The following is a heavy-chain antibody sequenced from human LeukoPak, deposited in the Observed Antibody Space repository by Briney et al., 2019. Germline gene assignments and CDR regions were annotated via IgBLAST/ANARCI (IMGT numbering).Heavy chain of an antibody. CDR3: AGDPEQQLATYYGMDV. CDR1: GYTFTSYY. J-gene: IGHJ6*02. D-gene: IGHD6-13*01. V-gene: IGHV1-46*01. CDR2: INPSGGST. Sequence: ASVKVSCKASGYTFTSYYMHWVRQAPGQGLEWMVIINPSGGSTSYAQKFQGRVTMTRDTSTSTVYMELSSLRSEDTAVYYCAGDPEQQLATYYGMDVWGQGTTVTVSS.